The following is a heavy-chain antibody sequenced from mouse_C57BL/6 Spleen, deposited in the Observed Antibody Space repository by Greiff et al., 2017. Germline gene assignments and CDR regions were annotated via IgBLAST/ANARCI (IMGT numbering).Heavy chain of an antibody. CDR2: ISSGSSTI. Sequence: EVKVVESGGGLVKPGGSLKLSCAASGFTFSDYGMHWVRQAPEKGLEWVAYISSGSSTIYYADTVKGRFTISRDNAKNTLFLQMTSLRSEDTAMYYCARRWLPLYAMDYWGQGTSVTVSS. CDR3: ARRWLPLYAMDY. J-gene: IGHJ4*01. D-gene: IGHD2-3*01. CDR1: GFTFSDYG. V-gene: IGHV5-17*01.